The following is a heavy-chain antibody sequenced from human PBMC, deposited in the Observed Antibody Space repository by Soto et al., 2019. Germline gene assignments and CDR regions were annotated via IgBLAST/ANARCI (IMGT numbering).Heavy chain of an antibody. D-gene: IGHD4-17*01. V-gene: IGHV3-23*01. CDR3: RSIGDYVPLYYYYGMDV. CDR1: GFTFSSYA. J-gene: IGHJ6*02. Sequence: PGGSLRLSCAASGFTFSSYAMSWVRQAPGKGLEWVSAISGSGGSTYYADSVKGRFTISRDNSKNTLYLQMNSLRAEDTAVYYCRSIGDYVPLYYYYGMDVWGQGTTVTVSS. CDR2: ISGSGGST.